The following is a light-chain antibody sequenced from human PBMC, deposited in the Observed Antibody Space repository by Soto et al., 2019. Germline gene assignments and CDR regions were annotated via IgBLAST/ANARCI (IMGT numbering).Light chain of an antibody. CDR3: QQRSDWPST. Sequence: EIVLTQSPATLSLSPGDRATLSCRASQTVSSYLAWYQQKPGQAPRLLIYDASSRATGIPARFSGSGSGTDFTLTITRLEPEDFAVYYCQQRSDWPSTSGGGTKVEIK. J-gene: IGKJ4*01. CDR1: QTVSSY. CDR2: DAS. V-gene: IGKV3-11*01.